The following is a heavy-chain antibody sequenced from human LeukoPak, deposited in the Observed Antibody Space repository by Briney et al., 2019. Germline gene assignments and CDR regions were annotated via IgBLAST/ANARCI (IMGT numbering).Heavy chain of an antibody. V-gene: IGHV3-30*03. CDR2: ISYDGSNK. Sequence: GRSLRLSCAASGFTFPFSSYGMHWVRQAPGTGLEWVAVISYDGSNKYYADSVKGQFTISRDDSKNTLYLQMNSLRVEDTAVYYCARDFGHTADYWGQGTLVTVSS. CDR1: GFTFPFSSYG. D-gene: IGHD5-18*01. J-gene: IGHJ4*02. CDR3: ARDFGHTADY.